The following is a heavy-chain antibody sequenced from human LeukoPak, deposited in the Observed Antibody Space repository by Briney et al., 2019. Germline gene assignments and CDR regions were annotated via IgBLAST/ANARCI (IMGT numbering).Heavy chain of an antibody. V-gene: IGHV3-49*03. CDR1: GFTFGDYA. D-gene: IGHD3-16*01. J-gene: IGHJ4*02. CDR3: TRDRGGQESDHHPFDY. CDR2: IRSKAYGGTT. Sequence: GGSLRLSCTASGFTFGDYAMSWFRQAPGKGLEWVGFIRSKAYGGTTEYAASVKGRFTISRDDSKSIAYLQMNSLKTEDTAVYYCTRDRGGQESDHHPFDYWGQGTLVTVSS.